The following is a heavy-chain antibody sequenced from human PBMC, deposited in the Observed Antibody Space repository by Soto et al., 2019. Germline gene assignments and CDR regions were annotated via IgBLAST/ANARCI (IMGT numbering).Heavy chain of an antibody. CDR1: GFTFSSYS. Sequence: GGSLRLSCAASGFTFSSYSMNWVRQAPGKGLEWVSSISSSSYIYYADSVKGRFTISRDNAKNSLYLRMNSLRAEDTAVYYCARDRLSVHAFDIWGQGTMVTVSS. J-gene: IGHJ3*02. CDR2: ISSSSYI. CDR3: ARDRLSVHAFDI. V-gene: IGHV3-21*01. D-gene: IGHD3-3*02.